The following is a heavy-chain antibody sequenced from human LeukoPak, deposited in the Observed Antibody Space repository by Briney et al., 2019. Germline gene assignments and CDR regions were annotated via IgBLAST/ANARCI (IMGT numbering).Heavy chain of an antibody. CDR1: GYTFTSYD. Sequence: ASVTVSCKASGYTFTSYDINWVRQATGQGLEWMGWMNPNSGNTGYAQKFQGRVTMTRNTSISTAYMELSSLRSEDTAVYYSARVSRLRRHIVVVPAAMQDSDYDSSGQPLAYWGQGTLVTVSS. CDR2: MNPNSGNT. CDR3: ARVSRLRRHIVVVPAAMQDSDYDSSGQPLAY. V-gene: IGHV1-8*01. J-gene: IGHJ4*02. D-gene: IGHD2-2*01.